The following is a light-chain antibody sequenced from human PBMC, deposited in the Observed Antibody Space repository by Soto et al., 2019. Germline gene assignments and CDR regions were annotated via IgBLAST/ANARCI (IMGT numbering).Light chain of an antibody. CDR1: QSVSSY. J-gene: IGKJ4*01. Sequence: EIVLTQSPATLSLSPGERATLSCRASQSVSSYLGWYQQKPGQPPRLLIYDASNRATGTPVRFSGSGSGTDFTLTISSLEPEDFAGYYCQQRSNLPPTFGGGTKV. V-gene: IGKV3-11*01. CDR3: QQRSNLPPT. CDR2: DAS.